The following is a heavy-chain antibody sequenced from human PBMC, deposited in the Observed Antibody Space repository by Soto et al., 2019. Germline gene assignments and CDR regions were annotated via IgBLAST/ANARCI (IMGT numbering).Heavy chain of an antibody. V-gene: IGHV3-30*18. D-gene: IGHD4-4*01. CDR3: AKGLGGNFRGYFDS. J-gene: IGHJ4*02. CDR2: ISYDGSNK. Sequence: GGSLRLSCAASGFTFSSYGMHWVRQAPGKGLEWVAVISYDGSNKYYADSVKGRFTISRDNSKNTLYLQMNSLTADDTALYYCAKGLGGNFRGYFDSWGQGTLVTVSS. CDR1: GFTFSSYG.